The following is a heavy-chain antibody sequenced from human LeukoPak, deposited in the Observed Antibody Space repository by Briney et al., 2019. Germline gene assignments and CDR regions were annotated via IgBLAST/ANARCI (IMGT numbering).Heavy chain of an antibody. D-gene: IGHD5-18*01. J-gene: IGHJ4*02. Sequence: ASVKVSCKASGYTFTSYAVNWVRQAPGQGLEWMGWINTNTGNPTCAQGFTGRFVFSLDTSVSTAYLQISSLKAEDTAVYYCAREDLRGYSYGFDYWGQGTLVTVSS. CDR3: AREDLRGYSYGFDY. CDR2: INTNTGNP. V-gene: IGHV7-4-1*02. CDR1: GYTFTSYA.